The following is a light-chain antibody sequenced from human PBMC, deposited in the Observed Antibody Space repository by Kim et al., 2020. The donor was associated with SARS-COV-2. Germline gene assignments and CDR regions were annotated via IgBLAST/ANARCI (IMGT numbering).Light chain of an antibody. J-gene: IGKJ2*01. CDR2: QAS. CDR1: QSLDTL. CDR3: QQYIRFPYT. Sequence: ASVVDRVTISCRASQSLDTLWAWYQQKPGKAPQLLIYQASSVQVGVPSRFSGSGSGAEFTLTISSLQPEDFATYYCQQYIRFPYTFGQGTKLDI. V-gene: IGKV1-5*03.